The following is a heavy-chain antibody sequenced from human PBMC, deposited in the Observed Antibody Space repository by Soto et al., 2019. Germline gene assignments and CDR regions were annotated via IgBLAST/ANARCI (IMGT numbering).Heavy chain of an antibody. Sequence: QEQLVQSGAEVKKPGSSVRVSCKASGGTFGSYNIAWVRQAPGQGLDWMGGIVPIFNTPTYAQKFQGRVTITADESTSTVYMELSSLRSEDTAVYYCARIGFSGSYFVYWGQGTLVTVSS. CDR3: ARIGFSGSYFVY. CDR2: IVPIFNTP. J-gene: IGHJ4*02. D-gene: IGHD1-26*01. V-gene: IGHV1-69*01. CDR1: GGTFGSYN.